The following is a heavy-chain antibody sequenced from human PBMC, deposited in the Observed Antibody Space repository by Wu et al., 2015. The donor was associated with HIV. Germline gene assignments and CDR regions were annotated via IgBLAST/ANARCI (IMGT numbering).Heavy chain of an antibody. D-gene: IGHD3-10*01. CDR2: IIPMFGTA. Sequence: QVQLVQSGAEVKKPGSSVKVSCKASGGTFSSYAISWVRQAPGQGLEWMGGIIPMFGTAKYAQKFQGRVMITTDESTSTAYMELSSLRSEDTAVYYCARAGGAGNYYYYGMGRLGPRDHGHRLL. CDR1: GGTFSSYA. V-gene: IGHV1-69*05. CDR3: ARAGGAGNYYYYGMGR. J-gene: IGHJ6*02.